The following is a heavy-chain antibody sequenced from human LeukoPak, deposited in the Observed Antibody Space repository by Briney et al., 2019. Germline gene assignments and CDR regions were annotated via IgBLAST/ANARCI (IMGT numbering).Heavy chain of an antibody. CDR3: ARVRAQLVPNPYYYYGMDV. D-gene: IGHD6-13*01. V-gene: IGHV1-69*06. J-gene: IGHJ6*04. CDR1: GGTFSSYA. Sequence: ASVKVSCKASGGTFSSYAISWVRQAPGQGLEWMGGIIPIFGTANYAQKFQGRVTITADKSTSTAYMELSSLRSEDTAVYYCARVRAQLVPNPYYYYGMDVWGKGTTVTVSS. CDR2: IIPIFGTA.